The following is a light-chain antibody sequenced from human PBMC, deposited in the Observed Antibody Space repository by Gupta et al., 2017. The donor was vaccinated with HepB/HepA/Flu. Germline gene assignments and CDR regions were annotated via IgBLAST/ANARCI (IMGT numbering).Light chain of an antibody. CDR2: SNN. CDR3: AAWDDSLNGWV. CDR1: SPNIGSNT. Sequence: QSVLTQPPSASGTPGQRVTISCSGSSPNIGSNTVNWYQQLPGPAPKLLIDSNNQRPSGVPDRFAGSKSGTSASLAISGLQSEDEADYYCAAWDDSLNGWVFGGGTKLTVL. V-gene: IGLV1-44*01. J-gene: IGLJ3*02.